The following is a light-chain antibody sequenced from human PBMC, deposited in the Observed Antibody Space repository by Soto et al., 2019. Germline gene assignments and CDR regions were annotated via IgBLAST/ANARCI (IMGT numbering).Light chain of an antibody. CDR3: CSYAGSSTWV. Sequence: QSALTQPASVSGSPGQSITITCSGTISDVGGYNFVSWYQQHPGKAPKLIFYGDTKWPSGVSNRFSGSKSGNTASLTLSGLQAEDVADYYCCSYAGSSTWVFGGGTKLTVL. CDR2: GDT. V-gene: IGLV2-23*01. CDR1: ISDVGGYNF. J-gene: IGLJ3*02.